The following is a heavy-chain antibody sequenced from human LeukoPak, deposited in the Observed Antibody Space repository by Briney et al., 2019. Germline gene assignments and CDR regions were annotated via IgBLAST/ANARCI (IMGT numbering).Heavy chain of an antibody. CDR2: INSDESIT. J-gene: IGHJ4*02. Sequence: PGGSLRLFCAASGFTFSSFWMYWVRQAPGKGLVWVSRINSDESITTYADSVKGRFTISRDNAKNTLYLQMDSLRAEDTAVYYCARGLVPGFLDYWGQGTPVTVSA. D-gene: IGHD4-11*01. V-gene: IGHV3-74*01. CDR1: GFTFSSFW. CDR3: ARGLVPGFLDY.